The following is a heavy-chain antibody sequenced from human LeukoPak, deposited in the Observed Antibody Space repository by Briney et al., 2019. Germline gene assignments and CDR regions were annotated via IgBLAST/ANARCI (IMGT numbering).Heavy chain of an antibody. CDR1: GFTFCDYY. D-gene: IGHD6-13*01. CDR2: ISPSVGTV. Sequence: GGSLRLSCAASGFTFCDYYMGWIRQAPGKGLEWVSYISPSVGTVYYADSVKGRFTISRDNAKNSLYLQMNGLRAEDTALYFCAKDILAAGLFFDYWGQGTLVTVSS. J-gene: IGHJ4*02. V-gene: IGHV3-11*01. CDR3: AKDILAAGLFFDY.